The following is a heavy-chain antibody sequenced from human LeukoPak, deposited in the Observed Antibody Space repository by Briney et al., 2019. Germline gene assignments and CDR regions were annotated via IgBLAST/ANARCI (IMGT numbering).Heavy chain of an antibody. CDR1: GYTFTGYY. D-gene: IGHD6-19*01. CDR3: AREIEQWLLGAFDI. J-gene: IGHJ3*02. CDR2: INTNTGNP. V-gene: IGHV7-4-1*02. Sequence: ASVKVSCKASGYTFTGYYMHWVRQAPGQGLEWMGWINTNTGNPTYAQGFTGRFVFSLDTSVSTAYLQISSLKAEDTAVYYCAREIEQWLLGAFDIWGQGTMVTVSS.